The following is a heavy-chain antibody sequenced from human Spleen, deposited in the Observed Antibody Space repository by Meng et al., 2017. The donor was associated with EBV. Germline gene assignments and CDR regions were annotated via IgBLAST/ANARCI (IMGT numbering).Heavy chain of an antibody. Sequence: EVELVESGGGLVKPGRSLRLSCAASGFTFDTYGMNWVRQAPGKGLEWVSSISSGTTYIYYADSVKGRFTISRDNAKNSLYLQMNSLRAEDTAVYYCARGYHDILTDYYLFDYWGQGTLVTVSS. CDR3: ARGYHDILTDYYLFDY. CDR1: GFTFDTYG. D-gene: IGHD3-9*01. V-gene: IGHV3-21*01. CDR2: ISSGTTYI. J-gene: IGHJ4*02.